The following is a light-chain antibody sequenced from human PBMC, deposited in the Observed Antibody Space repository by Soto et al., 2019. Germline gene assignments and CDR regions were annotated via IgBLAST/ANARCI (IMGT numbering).Light chain of an antibody. J-gene: IGKJ4*01. CDR3: PQGYSIHALP. CDR2: DVS. Sequence: DIQMTQSPSSLSASVGDRVTISCRASQTISTYLHWYQHKPGKVPRLLISDVSTLQSGVPARFRRSGSEREVTLPINYLQPEEFAIDYCPQGYSIHALPLGGVT. CDR1: QTISTY. V-gene: IGKV1-39*01.